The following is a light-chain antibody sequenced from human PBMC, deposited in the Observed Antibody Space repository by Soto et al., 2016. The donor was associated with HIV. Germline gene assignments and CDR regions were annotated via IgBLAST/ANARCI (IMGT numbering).Light chain of an antibody. CDR2: AAS. V-gene: IGKV1-12*01. J-gene: IGKJ4*01. CDR1: QGIGNS. CDR3: QQANNFPRT. Sequence: IQMTQSPSSLYASIGDRVTFTCRASQGIGNSLAWYQQRPGKAPRLLIYAASTLHIGVPSRFRGSGSGTHFTLTITGLQPEDFATYFCQQANNFPRTFGGGTKVEMK.